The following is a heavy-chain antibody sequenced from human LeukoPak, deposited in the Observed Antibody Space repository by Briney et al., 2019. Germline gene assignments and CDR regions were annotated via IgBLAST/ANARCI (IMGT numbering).Heavy chain of an antibody. CDR2: VFNTGIT. J-gene: IGHJ5*02. Sequence: SETLSLTCTVSTGTINTYYWSWLRQPAGKGLQGMGRVFNTGITNYNPSLKNRFTMSVDTSSNQFFLRLTSVTAADTAVYYCTGGAYGSDSQSFFDPRGQGVLGTVSS. CDR3: TGGAYGSDSQSFFDP. V-gene: IGHV4-4*07. CDR1: TGTINTYY. D-gene: IGHD3-10*01.